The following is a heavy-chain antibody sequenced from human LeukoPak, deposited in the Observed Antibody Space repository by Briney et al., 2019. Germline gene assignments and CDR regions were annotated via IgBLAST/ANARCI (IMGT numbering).Heavy chain of an antibody. D-gene: IGHD3-10*01. V-gene: IGHV3-11*01. CDR3: ARDLGGWFGELFHVYYYGMDV. J-gene: IGHJ6*02. CDR1: GFTFSDYY. CDR2: ISSSGSTI. Sequence: GGSLRLSCAASGFTFSDYYMSWIRQAPGKGLEWVSYISSSGSTIYYADSVKGRFTISRDNAKNSLYLQMNSLRAEDTAVYYCARDLGGWFGELFHVYYYGMDVWGQGTTVTVSS.